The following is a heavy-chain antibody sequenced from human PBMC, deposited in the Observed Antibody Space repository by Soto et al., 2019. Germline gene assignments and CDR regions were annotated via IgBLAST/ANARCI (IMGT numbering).Heavy chain of an antibody. V-gene: IGHV1-18*01. J-gene: IGHJ4*02. CDR2: LTAYDGKR. D-gene: IGHD3-10*01. CDR1: GYTFTTFG. CDR3: ARGLTYGDFAY. Sequence: QVQMVQSGAEVKKTGASVKVSCKTSGYTFTTFGINWVRQAPGQGLEWMGCLTAYDGKRNFAQKFQDRPTMTIDISTSTGYIELSGLRSDDTAVYFCARGLTYGDFAYWGRGNQVALAS.